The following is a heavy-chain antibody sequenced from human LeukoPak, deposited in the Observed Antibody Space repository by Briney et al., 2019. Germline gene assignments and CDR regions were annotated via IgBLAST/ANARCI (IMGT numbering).Heavy chain of an antibody. J-gene: IGHJ6*03. D-gene: IGHD3-10*01. CDR2: IIPIFGTA. CDR1: GGTFSSYA. CDR3: ARVWVGSGYYYYYMDV. V-gene: IGHV1-69*13. Sequence: ASVKVSCKASGGTFSSYAISWVRQAPGQGLEWMGGIIPIFGTANYAQKFQGRVTIAADESTSTAYMELSSLRSEDTAVYYCARVWVGSGYYYYYMDVWGKGTTVTISS.